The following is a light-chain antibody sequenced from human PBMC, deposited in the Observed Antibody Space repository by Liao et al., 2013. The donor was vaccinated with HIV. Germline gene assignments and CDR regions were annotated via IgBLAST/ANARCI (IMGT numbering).Light chain of an antibody. CDR3: QAWDSSTVV. V-gene: IGLV3-1*01. J-gene: IGLJ2*01. CDR2: EDN. Sequence: SYDLTQPPSVSVSPGQTANITCSGDYLGDKYVSWYQQKPGQSPILVISEDNKRPSGIPERFSGSNSGNTATLTIRGTQAMDEADYYCQAWDSSTVVFGGGTKLTVL. CDR1: YLGDKY.